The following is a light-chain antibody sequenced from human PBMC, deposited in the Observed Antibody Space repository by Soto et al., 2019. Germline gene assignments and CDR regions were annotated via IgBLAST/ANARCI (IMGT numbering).Light chain of an antibody. CDR1: SNDVGGYNY. Sequence: QSVLTQPPSASGSPGQSVTISCTGTSNDVGGYNYVSWYQQHPDKAPKLMIHEVSKRPSGVPDRFSGSKSGNTASLTVSGLLTEDEADYYCSSYGGANTVVFGGGTKVTIL. CDR3: SSYGGANTVV. J-gene: IGLJ2*01. CDR2: EVS. V-gene: IGLV2-8*01.